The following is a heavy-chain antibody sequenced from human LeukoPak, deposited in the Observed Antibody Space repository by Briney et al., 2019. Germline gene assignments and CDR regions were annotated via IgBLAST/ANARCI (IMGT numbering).Heavy chain of an antibody. D-gene: IGHD6-19*01. J-gene: IGHJ4*02. CDR2: ISAYNGNT. Sequence: ASVKVSCKASAYTFTSYGISWVRQAPGQGLEWMGWISAYNGNTNYAQKFQGRVTMTTDTSTSTAYMELRSLGSDDTAVYYCARASESGWREFDYWGQGTLVTVSS. CDR3: ARASESGWREFDY. CDR1: AYTFTSYG. V-gene: IGHV1-18*01.